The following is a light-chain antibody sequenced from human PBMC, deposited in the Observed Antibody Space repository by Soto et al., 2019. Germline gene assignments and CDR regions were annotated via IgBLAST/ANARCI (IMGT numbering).Light chain of an antibody. J-gene: IGKJ2*01. Sequence: DIQMTQSPSALSASVGDRVTITCRASQTISTYLNWYQQKPGKAPKLLIYAASTLQSEVPSRFRGSVSGTDFTLTISSLQPEDFATYYCQQSLGIPYTFGQGTRLEIK. V-gene: IGKV1-39*01. CDR3: QQSLGIPYT. CDR1: QTISTY. CDR2: AAS.